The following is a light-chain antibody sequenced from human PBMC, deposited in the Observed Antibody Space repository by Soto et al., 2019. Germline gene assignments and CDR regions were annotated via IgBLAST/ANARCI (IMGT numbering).Light chain of an antibody. CDR3: QQYGSSLTWT. CDR1: QSVSSRY. J-gene: IGKJ1*01. CDR2: GAS. Sequence: EIVLTQSPGTLSLSPGERATLSCRASQSVSSRYLAWYQLKPGQAPRLLIYGASSRATGIPDRFSGSGSGTDFTLTISRLEPEAFAVYYCQQYGSSLTWTFGQGTKVHIK. V-gene: IGKV3-20*01.